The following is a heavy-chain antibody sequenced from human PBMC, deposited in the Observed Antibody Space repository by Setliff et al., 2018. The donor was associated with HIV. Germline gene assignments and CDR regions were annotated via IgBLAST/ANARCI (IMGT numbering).Heavy chain of an antibody. CDR2: IYHSGST. CDR1: GGSFSSGSYS. Sequence: TLSLTCAVSGGSFSSGSYSWSWIRQPPGKGLEWIGYIYHSGSTYSNPSLKSRVTISVDESKNQFSLKLSSVTAADTAVYYCARGRRSSGWYVYHWGQGTLVTVSS. D-gene: IGHD6-19*01. CDR3: ARGRRSSGWYVYH. V-gene: IGHV4-30-2*01. J-gene: IGHJ4*02.